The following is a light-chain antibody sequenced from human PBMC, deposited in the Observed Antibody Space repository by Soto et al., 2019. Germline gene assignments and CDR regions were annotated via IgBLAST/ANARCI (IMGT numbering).Light chain of an antibody. CDR1: SSNIGSNT. V-gene: IGLV1-44*01. Sequence: QSVLTQPPSASGTPGQRVTISCSGSSSNIGSNTVNWYQQLPGTAPKLLIYSYDQRPSGVPHRFSGSKSGTSVSLAISGLQSEDEADYFCAAWDDSLNGWVFGGGTKLTVL. CDR2: SYD. J-gene: IGLJ3*02. CDR3: AAWDDSLNGWV.